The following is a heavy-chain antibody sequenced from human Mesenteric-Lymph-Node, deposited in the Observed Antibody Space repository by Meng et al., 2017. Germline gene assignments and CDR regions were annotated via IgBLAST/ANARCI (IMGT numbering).Heavy chain of an antibody. D-gene: IGHD1-26*01. CDR3: ARGLWEQSRYYFDS. CDR2: INSGNGKT. V-gene: IGHV1-3*01. CDR1: GYTFTNYA. J-gene: IGHJ4*02. Sequence: QVQLVQSGAEVKKPGASLKVSCKASGYTFTNYAIQWVRQAPGQRLEWMGLINSGNGKTKYSEKFQGRVTITRDTSATTAYMELSSLRSEDMAVYYCARGLWEQSRYYFDSWGQGTLVTVSS.